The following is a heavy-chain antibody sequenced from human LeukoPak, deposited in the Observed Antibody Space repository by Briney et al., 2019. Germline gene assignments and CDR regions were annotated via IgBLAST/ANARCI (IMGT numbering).Heavy chain of an antibody. D-gene: IGHD3-10*01. V-gene: IGHV3-30*04. CDR3: ARYVRGAYYFDY. Sequence: PGGSMTPSCAASGFTFSSYAMQWVRQAPGKGLEWVAVISYDGSNKYYADSVKGRFTISRDNSKNTLYLQMNSLRAEDTAVYYCARYVRGAYYFDYWGQGTLVTVSS. J-gene: IGHJ4*02. CDR2: ISYDGSNK. CDR1: GFTFSSYA.